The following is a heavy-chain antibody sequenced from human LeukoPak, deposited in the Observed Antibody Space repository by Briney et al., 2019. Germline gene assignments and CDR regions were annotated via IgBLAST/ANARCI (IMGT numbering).Heavy chain of an antibody. J-gene: IGHJ4*02. Sequence: GGSVRLPCAASGFTFSSYWMGWVRQAPGKGLEGVANIKQDGSEKYYVDSVKGRFTISRDNAMNSPYLQRNSLRAEDTAVYYCARGDGDYVTQYFDYCGQGKLITVSS. CDR2: IKQDGSEK. CDR1: GFTFSSYW. V-gene: IGHV3-7*04. D-gene: IGHD4-17*01. CDR3: ARGDGDYVTQYFDY.